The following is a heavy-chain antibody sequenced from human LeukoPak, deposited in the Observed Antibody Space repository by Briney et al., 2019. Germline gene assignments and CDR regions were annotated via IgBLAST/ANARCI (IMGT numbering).Heavy chain of an antibody. CDR1: GVSISSDKYY. CDR2: MYYSGST. V-gene: IGHV4-31*03. CDR3: ATPYCGTISCLDVFDI. Sequence: PSETLSLTCTVSGVSISSDKYYWSWIRQRPGKGLEWIVYMYYSGSTSYNPSLKSRVSISLDTPKSQFSLKLSSETAADTAVYYCATPYCGTISCLDVFDIWGQGTMVTVSS. D-gene: IGHD2-21*01. J-gene: IGHJ3*02.